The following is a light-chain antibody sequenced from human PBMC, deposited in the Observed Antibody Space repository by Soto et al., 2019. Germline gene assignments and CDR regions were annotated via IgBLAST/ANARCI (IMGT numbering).Light chain of an antibody. J-gene: IGKJ2*01. Sequence: EIVMTQSPATLSLSPGERATLSCRASQTIDNTLAWYQRKPGQAPRLLIYDASTRATGVPARFSGSGSGTHFTLTISSLQSEDFAVYYCQHYDYWPYTFGQGTKVEIK. CDR2: DAS. CDR3: QHYDYWPYT. V-gene: IGKV3-15*01. CDR1: QTIDNT.